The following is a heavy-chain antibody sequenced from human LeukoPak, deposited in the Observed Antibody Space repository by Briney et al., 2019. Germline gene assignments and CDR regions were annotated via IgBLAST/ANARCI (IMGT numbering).Heavy chain of an antibody. V-gene: IGHV3-9*01. CDR2: ITWNRDNI. CDR3: ARAAKVHPGAFDI. J-gene: IGHJ3*02. D-gene: IGHD1-1*01. Sequence: PGRSLRLSCTVSGFTFDDYAMHWVRHTPGKGLEWVAGITWNRDNIGYGDSVKGRFTISRDNAKNSLYLQMNSLRAEDTAVYYCARAAKVHPGAFDIWGQGTMVTVSS. CDR1: GFTFDDYA.